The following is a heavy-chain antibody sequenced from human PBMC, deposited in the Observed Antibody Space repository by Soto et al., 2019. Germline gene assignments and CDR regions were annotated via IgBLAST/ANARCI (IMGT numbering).Heavy chain of an antibody. V-gene: IGHV1-18*01. Sequence: GXSVKVSCKASGYTFTDYGFSWVRQAPVQGPEWMGWITPYTGNTKFPQKFQGRVTMTTDRFTSTAYMELKSLTFDDTAVYYCARDRGSGSYYLGPFYFDYWGQGTLVTVSS. CDR1: GYTFTDYG. CDR2: ITPYTGNT. CDR3: ARDRGSGSYYLGPFYFDY. J-gene: IGHJ4*02. D-gene: IGHD1-26*01.